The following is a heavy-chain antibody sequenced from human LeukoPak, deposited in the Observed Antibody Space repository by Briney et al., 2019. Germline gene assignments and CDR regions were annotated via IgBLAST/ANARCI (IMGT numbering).Heavy chain of an antibody. V-gene: IGHV3-30*02. D-gene: IGHD1-26*01. J-gene: IGHJ3*02. Sequence: GGSLRLSXAASGFTFSSYGMHWVRQAPGKGLEWVAFIRYDGSNKYYADSVKGRFTISRDNSKNTLYLQMNSLRAEDTAVYCCAKDLGGSYWIGAFDIWGQGTMVTVSS. CDR3: AKDLGGSYWIGAFDI. CDR1: GFTFSSYG. CDR2: IRYDGSNK.